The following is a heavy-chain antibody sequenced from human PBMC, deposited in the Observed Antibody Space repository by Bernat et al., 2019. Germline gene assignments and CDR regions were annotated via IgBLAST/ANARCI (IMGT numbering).Heavy chain of an antibody. V-gene: IGHV3-23*04. J-gene: IGHJ4*02. CDR3: IRQNTRSSGYYYELDY. CDR1: GFTFSSYA. D-gene: IGHD3-22*01. CDR2: ISGSGGST. Sequence: EVQLVESGGGLVQPGGSLRLSCAASGFTFSSYAMSWVRQAPGKGLEWVSAISGSGGSTYYADSVKGRFNISRDNSKNTLYLQMNSLRAEDTAVYYCIRQNTRSSGYYYELDYWGQGTLVTVSS.